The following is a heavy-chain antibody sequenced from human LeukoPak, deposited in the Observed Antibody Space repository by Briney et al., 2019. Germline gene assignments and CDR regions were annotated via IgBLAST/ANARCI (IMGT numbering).Heavy chain of an antibody. CDR3: ARDGIAAAGGFDY. V-gene: IGHV4-59*11. CDR2: IYYSGST. J-gene: IGHJ4*02. CDR1: GGSISSHY. D-gene: IGHD6-13*01. Sequence: SETLSLTCTVSGGSISSHYWSWIRQPPGKGLEWIGYIYYSGSTNYNPSLKSRVTISVETSKNQFSLKLSSVTAADTAVYYCARDGIAAAGGFDYWGQGTLVTVSS.